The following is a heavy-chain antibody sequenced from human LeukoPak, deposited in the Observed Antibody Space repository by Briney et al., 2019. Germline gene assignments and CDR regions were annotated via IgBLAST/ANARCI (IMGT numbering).Heavy chain of an antibody. V-gene: IGHV3-23*01. J-gene: IGHJ4*02. CDR2: LSGGGIST. D-gene: IGHD3-22*01. CDR1: GFTFGNYA. Sequence: GGSLRLSCAASGFTFGNYAMSWVRQAPGKGLEWVSTLSGGGISTYYADSVKGRFTISRDNSKGTLHLQMNSLRAADTAVYYCAKDLYDSSGTYYGAHDYWGQGTLVTVSS. CDR3: AKDLYDSSGTYYGAHDY.